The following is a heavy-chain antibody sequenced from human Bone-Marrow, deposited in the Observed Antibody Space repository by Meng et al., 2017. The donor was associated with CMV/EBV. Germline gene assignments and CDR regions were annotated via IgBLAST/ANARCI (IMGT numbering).Heavy chain of an antibody. V-gene: IGHV3-73*01. CDR2: IRTKANNYAT. CDR3: ARAKVDAKKWFDP. CDR1: GFTFSGSA. J-gene: IGHJ5*02. D-gene: IGHD5-12*01. Sequence: GESLKISCAASGFTFSGSAMHWVRQASGKGLEWVGRIRTKANNYATAYAASVKGRFTISRDDSKNTAYLQANSLKTEDTAMYYCARAKVDAKKWFDPWGQGTLVTVSS.